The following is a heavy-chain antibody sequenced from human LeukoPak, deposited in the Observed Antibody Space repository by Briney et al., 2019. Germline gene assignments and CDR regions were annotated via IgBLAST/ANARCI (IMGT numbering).Heavy chain of an antibody. J-gene: IGHJ5*02. V-gene: IGHV4-59*01. CDR1: GGSISSYY. CDR3: ARAPAHNWNYGWFDP. D-gene: IGHD1-7*01. Sequence: PSETLSLTCTVSGGSISSYYWSWIRQPPGKGLEWIGYIYYSGSTNYNPSLKSRVTISVDTSKNQFSLKLSSVTAADTAVYYCARAPAHNWNYGWFDPWGQGTLVTVSS. CDR2: IYYSGST.